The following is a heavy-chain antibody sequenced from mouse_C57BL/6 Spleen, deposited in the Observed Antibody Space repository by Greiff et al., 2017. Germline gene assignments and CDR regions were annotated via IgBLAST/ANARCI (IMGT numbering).Heavy chain of an antibody. V-gene: IGHV1-53*01. Sequence: VKLQQSGTELVKPGASVKLSCKASGYTFTSYWMHWVKQRPGQGLEWIGNINPSNGGTNYNEKFKSKATLTVDKSSSTAYMQLSSLTSEDSAVYYCARPYYGSTYFDYWGQGTTLTVSS. D-gene: IGHD1-1*01. CDR1: GYTFTSYW. CDR2: INPSNGGT. CDR3: ARPYYGSTYFDY. J-gene: IGHJ2*01.